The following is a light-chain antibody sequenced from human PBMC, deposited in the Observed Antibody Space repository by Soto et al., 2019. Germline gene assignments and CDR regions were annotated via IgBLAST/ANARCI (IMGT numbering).Light chain of an antibody. J-gene: IGKJ4*01. Sequence: DIQVTQSPSSLSASVGDRVTITCRASQNISSYLNWYQKKPGKAPNFLIYAASTLQSGVPPRFSGGGSGTDFTLTISGLRPEDFATYYCQQSYNTPFTFCGGTKMDIK. CDR2: AAS. CDR3: QQSYNTPFT. V-gene: IGKV1-39*01. CDR1: QNISSY.